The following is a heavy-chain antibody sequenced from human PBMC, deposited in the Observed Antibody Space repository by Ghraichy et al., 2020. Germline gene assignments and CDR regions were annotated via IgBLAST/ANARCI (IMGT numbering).Heavy chain of an antibody. Sequence: SETLSLTCTVSGGSISSYYWNWIRQPPGKGLEWIGYIYYSGTTDYNPSLKSRVTISVDTSKNQFSLKLNSVTAADTAVYYCARDSDYYNYLFDYWGHGALVTVSS. CDR1: GGSISSYY. CDR2: IYYSGTT. D-gene: IGHD4-11*01. J-gene: IGHJ4*01. CDR3: ARDSDYYNYLFDY. V-gene: IGHV4-59*01.